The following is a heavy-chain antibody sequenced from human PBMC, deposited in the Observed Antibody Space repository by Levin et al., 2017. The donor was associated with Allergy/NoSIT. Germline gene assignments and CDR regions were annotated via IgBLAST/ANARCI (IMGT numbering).Heavy chain of an antibody. Sequence: SQTLSLTCTVSGGSISSSSYYWGWIRQPPGKGLEWIGSIYYSGSTYYNPSLKSRVTISVDTSKNQFSLKLSSVTAADTAVYYCARHWGQGSGWYRGRGKNWFDPWGQGTLVTVSS. D-gene: IGHD6-19*01. J-gene: IGHJ5*02. CDR3: ARHWGQGSGWYRGRGKNWFDP. CDR2: IYYSGST. CDR1: GGSISSSSYY. V-gene: IGHV4-39*01.